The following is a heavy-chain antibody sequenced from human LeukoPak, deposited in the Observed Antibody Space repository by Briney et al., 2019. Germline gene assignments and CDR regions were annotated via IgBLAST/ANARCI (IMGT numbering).Heavy chain of an antibody. CDR1: GGTFSSYA. CDR2: IIPILGIA. V-gene: IGHV1-69*04. CDR3: ARVTGPTTTPGAFDI. J-gene: IGHJ3*02. Sequence: SVTVSCKASGGTFSSYAISWVRQAPGQGLEWMGRIIPILGIANYAQKLQGRVTITADKSTSTAYMELSSLRSEDTAVYYCARVTGPTTTPGAFDIWGQGTMVTVSS. D-gene: IGHD1-14*01.